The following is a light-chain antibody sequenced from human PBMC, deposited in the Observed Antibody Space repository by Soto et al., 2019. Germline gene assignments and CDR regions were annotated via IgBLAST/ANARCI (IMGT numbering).Light chain of an antibody. CDR1: QSVSTD. V-gene: IGKV3-11*01. J-gene: IGKJ5*01. Sequence: EIVLTQSPATLSLSPGERATLSCRASQSVSTDLAWYQQKPGQAPRLLIYDASNRATGIPARFSGSGSGTDFTLTISSLEAEDFAVYYCQQRSNWPPITFGQGTRLELK. CDR2: DAS. CDR3: QQRSNWPPIT.